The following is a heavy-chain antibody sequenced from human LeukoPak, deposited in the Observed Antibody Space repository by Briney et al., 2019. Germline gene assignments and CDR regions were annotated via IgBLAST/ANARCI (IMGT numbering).Heavy chain of an antibody. D-gene: IGHD1-26*01. CDR3: ARVGKYSGSYPDY. Sequence: ASVKVSCKASGYAFTNYAINWVRQAPGQGLEWLGWIDTKTGNPTYAQGFTGRFVLSLDTSVSTAYLQISSLEAEDTAVYYCARVGKYSGSYPDYWGQGTLVTVSS. CDR2: IDTKTGNP. V-gene: IGHV7-4-1*02. J-gene: IGHJ4*02. CDR1: GYAFTNYA.